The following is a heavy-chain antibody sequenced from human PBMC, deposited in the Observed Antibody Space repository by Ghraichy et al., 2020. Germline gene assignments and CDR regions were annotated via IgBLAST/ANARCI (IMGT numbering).Heavy chain of an antibody. CDR3: ARDFKTWNYGGGMDV. CDR1: GFTFSSYT. V-gene: IGHV3-21*01. D-gene: IGHD1-7*01. CDR2: VSSSLRYI. Sequence: GGSLRLSCAASGFTFSSYTMNWVRQAPGKGLEWVSFVSSSLRYIHYADSVKGRFTISRDNAKNSLYLQMNSLRAEDTAVYYCARDFKTWNYGGGMDVWGQGTTVTVSS. J-gene: IGHJ6*02.